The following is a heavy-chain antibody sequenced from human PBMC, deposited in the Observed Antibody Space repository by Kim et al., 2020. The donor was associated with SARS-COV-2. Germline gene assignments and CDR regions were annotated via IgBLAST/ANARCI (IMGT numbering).Heavy chain of an antibody. J-gene: IGHJ6*03. CDR3: ARDPGTPLYYYYMDV. V-gene: IGHV3-30*07. Sequence: DSVEGRITISRENSKNTLYLQMNSLRAEDTAVYYCARDPGTPLYYYYMDVWGKGTTVTVSS. D-gene: IGHD1-1*01.